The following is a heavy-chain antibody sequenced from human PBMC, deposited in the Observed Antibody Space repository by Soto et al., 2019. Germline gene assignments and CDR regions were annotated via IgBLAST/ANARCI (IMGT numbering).Heavy chain of an antibody. CDR3: AGDPDSHYNDSHASAFP. CDR2: IIPIIGII. Sequence: SVKVSCKASGGTFSTYTITWVRQAPGQGLEWMGRIIPIIGIINYAQKFQGRVTISADKFTGTAYMELTGLRSDDTAVYYCAGDPDSHYNDSHASAFPRGQGTLVIVSS. J-gene: IGHJ5*02. V-gene: IGHV1-69*04. D-gene: IGHD4-4*01. CDR1: GGTFSTYT.